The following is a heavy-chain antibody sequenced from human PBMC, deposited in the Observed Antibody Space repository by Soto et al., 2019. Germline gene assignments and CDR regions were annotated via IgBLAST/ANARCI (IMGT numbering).Heavy chain of an antibody. D-gene: IGHD3-16*02. CDR1: GFTFSSYA. CDR2: ISGSGGST. CDR3: AKDPTITFGGVIVLDY. V-gene: IGHV3-23*01. J-gene: IGHJ4*02. Sequence: GGSLRLSCAASGFTFSSYAMSWVRQAPGKGLEWVSAISGSGGSTYYADSVKGRFTISRDNSKNTLYLQMNSLRAEDTAVYYCAKDPTITFGGVIVLDYWGQGTLVTVSS.